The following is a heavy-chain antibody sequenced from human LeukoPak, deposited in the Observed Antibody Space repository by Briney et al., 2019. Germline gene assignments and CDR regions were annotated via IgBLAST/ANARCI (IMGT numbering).Heavy chain of an antibody. V-gene: IGHV3-72*01. CDR1: GFTFSDHY. CDR3: ARGNYYYYYMDV. Sequence: SLRLSCAASGFTFSDHYMDWVRQAPGKGLEWVGRTRNKANSYTTEYAASVKGRFTISRDDSKNSLYLQMNSLKTEDTAVYYCARGNYYYYYMDVWGKGTTVTVSS. CDR2: TRNKANSYTT. J-gene: IGHJ6*03.